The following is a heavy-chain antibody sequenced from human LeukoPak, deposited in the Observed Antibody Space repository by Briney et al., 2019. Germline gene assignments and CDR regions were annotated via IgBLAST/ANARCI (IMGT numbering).Heavy chain of an antibody. Sequence: PGGSLRLSCAASGFTFSSYGMSWVRQAPGKGLEWVSAISGSGGSTYYADSVKGRFAISRDNSKNTVYLQMNSLRAEDTAVYYCAKVPYYYYYYMDVWGKGTTVTISS. CDR1: GFTFSSYG. CDR3: AKVPYYYYYYMDV. V-gene: IGHV3-23*01. J-gene: IGHJ6*03. CDR2: ISGSGGST.